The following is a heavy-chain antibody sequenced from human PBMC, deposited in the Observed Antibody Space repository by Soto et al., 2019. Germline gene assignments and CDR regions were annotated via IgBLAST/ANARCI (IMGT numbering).Heavy chain of an antibody. J-gene: IGHJ4*02. CDR1: GGSISSGGYY. CDR3: ARLISDNWNYGAYYFDY. CDR2: IYYSGST. D-gene: IGHD1-7*01. Sequence: QVQLQESGPGLVKPSQTLSLTCTVSGGSISSGGYYWSWIRQHPGKGLEWIGYIYYSGSTYYNPSLKSRVTISVDTSKNQFSLKLSSVTAADTAVYYCARLISDNWNYGAYYFDYWGQGTLVTVSS. V-gene: IGHV4-31*03.